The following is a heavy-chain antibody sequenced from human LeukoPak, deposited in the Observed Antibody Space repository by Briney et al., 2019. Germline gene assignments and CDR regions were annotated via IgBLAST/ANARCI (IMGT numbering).Heavy chain of an antibody. V-gene: IGHV4-34*01. J-gene: IGHJ5*02. CDR2: INHSGST. CDR3: ARGPNGPLNWFDP. CDR1: GGSFSGYY. Sequence: SETLSLTCAVYGGSFSGYYWSWIRQPPGKGLEWIGEINHSGSTNYNPSLKSRVTISVDTSKNQFSLKLSSVTAADTAVYYCARGPNGPLNWFDPWGQGTLVAVSS.